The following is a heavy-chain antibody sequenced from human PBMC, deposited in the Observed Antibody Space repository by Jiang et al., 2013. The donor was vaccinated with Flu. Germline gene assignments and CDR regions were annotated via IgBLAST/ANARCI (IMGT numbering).Heavy chain of an antibody. CDR3: ARDYMVQGGWFDP. Sequence: LLKPSETLSLTCAVYGGSFSGYYWSWIRQPPGKGLEWIGEINHSGSTNYNPSLKSRVTISVDTSKNQFSLKLSSVTAADTAVYYCARDYMVQGGWFDPWGQGTLVTVSS. J-gene: IGHJ5*02. V-gene: IGHV4-34*01. CDR2: INHSGST. D-gene: IGHD3-10*01. CDR1: GGSFSGYY.